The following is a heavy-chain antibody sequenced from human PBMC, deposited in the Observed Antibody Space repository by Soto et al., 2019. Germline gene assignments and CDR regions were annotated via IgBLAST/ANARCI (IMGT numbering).Heavy chain of an antibody. D-gene: IGHD1-7*01. Sequence: GASVKVSCKASGYTFTSYGISWVRQAPGQGLEWMGWISAYNGNTNYAQKLQGRVTMTTDTSTSTAYMELRSLRSDDTAVYYCARVNRRYNWNYGWFDPWGQGTLVTVSS. CDR2: ISAYNGNT. CDR3: ARVNRRYNWNYGWFDP. J-gene: IGHJ5*02. CDR1: GYTFTSYG. V-gene: IGHV1-18*04.